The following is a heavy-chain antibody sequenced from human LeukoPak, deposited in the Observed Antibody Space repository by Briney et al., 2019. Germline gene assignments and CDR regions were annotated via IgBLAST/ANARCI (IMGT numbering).Heavy chain of an antibody. CDR2: MSFNSGAT. CDR1: AYTLTCLTGYY. CDR3: TTSSGYSRTWGAFDI. Sequence: GASVKVSCKASAYTLTCLTGYYMHWVRPAPGHGPEWMGLMSFNSGATNSAQKLQGRFTMTRDTSITTAYMELRGLTSDDTAVYYCTTSSGYSRTWGAFDIWGQGTLIAVSS. D-gene: IGHD5-12*01. J-gene: IGHJ3*02. V-gene: IGHV1-2*02.